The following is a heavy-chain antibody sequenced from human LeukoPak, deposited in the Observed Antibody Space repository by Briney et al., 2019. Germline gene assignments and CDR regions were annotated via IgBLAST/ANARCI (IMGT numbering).Heavy chain of an antibody. CDR3: ARRGALYSSSWYYFDY. D-gene: IGHD6-13*01. J-gene: IGHJ4*02. CDR1: GGSISSSSYY. CDR2: IYYSGST. V-gene: IGHV4-39*02. Sequence: SETLSLTCTVSGGSISSSSYYWGWIRQPPGKGLEWIGNIYYSGSTYYNPSLKSRVTISVDTSKNHFSLKLSSVTAADTAVYYCARRGALYSSSWYYFDYWGQGTLVTVSS.